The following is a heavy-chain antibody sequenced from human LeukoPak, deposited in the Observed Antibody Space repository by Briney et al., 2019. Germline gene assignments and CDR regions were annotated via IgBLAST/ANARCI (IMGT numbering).Heavy chain of an antibody. CDR1: GFTFSSYA. CDR3: AKPFNDYYDSSGYFTYYYGMDV. CDR2: ISGSGGST. Sequence: GGSLRPSCAASGFTFSSYAMSWVRQAPGKGLEWVSAISGSGGSTYYADSVKGRFTISRDNSKNTLYLQMNSLRAEDTAVYYCAKPFNDYYDSSGYFTYYYGMDVWGQGTTVTVSS. J-gene: IGHJ6*02. V-gene: IGHV3-23*01. D-gene: IGHD3-22*01.